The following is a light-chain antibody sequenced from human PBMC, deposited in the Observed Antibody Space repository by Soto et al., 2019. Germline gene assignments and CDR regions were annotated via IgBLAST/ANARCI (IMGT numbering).Light chain of an antibody. V-gene: IGKV1-33*01. CDR3: QQYDNLPLT. J-gene: IGKJ4*01. Sequence: DIQMTQSPSSLSASLGDGVTISCRASQSFSNNLNWYQQKPGKAPKLLIYDASNLETGVPSRFSGSGSGTDFTFTISSLQPEDIATYYCQQYDNLPLTFGGGTKVDIK. CDR2: DAS. CDR1: QSFSNN.